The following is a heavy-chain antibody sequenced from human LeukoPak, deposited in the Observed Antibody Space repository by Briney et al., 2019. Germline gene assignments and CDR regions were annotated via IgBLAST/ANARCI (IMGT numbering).Heavy chain of an antibody. Sequence: SETLSLTCTVSGGSISSYYWSWIRQPPGKGLEWIGYIYYSGSTNYNPSLKSRVTISVDTSKNQFSLKLSSVTAADTAVYYCASAGMVRGPHYYYMDVWGKGTTVTVSS. CDR2: IYYSGST. CDR1: GGSISSYY. CDR3: ASAGMVRGPHYYYMDV. J-gene: IGHJ6*03. D-gene: IGHD3-10*01. V-gene: IGHV4-59*01.